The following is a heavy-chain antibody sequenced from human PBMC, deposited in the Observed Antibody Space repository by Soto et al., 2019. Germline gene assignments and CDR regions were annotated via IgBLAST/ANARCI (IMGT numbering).Heavy chain of an antibody. CDR3: ASRLIP. J-gene: IGHJ5*02. CDR1: GGSISSSY. Sequence: SETLSLTCTVSGGSISSSYWSWIRQPPGKGLEWIGYIYGSGSTYYNSSLKSRVTMSVDTSKNQFSLKLSSVTAADTAVYYCASRLIPWGQGTLVTVSS. CDR2: IYGSGST. V-gene: IGHV4-59*08.